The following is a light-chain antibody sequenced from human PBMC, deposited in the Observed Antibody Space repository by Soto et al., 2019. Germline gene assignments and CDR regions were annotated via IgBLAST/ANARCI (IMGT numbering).Light chain of an antibody. J-gene: IGKJ4*01. CDR2: GAS. CDR1: QSVSSSY. V-gene: IGKV3-20*01. Sequence: ETVLTQSPGTLSVSPGERATLPCRASQSVSSSYLAWYQQKPGQASRLLIYGASSRATGIPDRFSGSGSGTDFTLTISRLEPEDFAVYYCQQYGSSPLTFGGGTKVDI. CDR3: QQYGSSPLT.